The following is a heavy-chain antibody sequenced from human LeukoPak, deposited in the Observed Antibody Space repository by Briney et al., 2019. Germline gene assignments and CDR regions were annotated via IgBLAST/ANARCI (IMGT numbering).Heavy chain of an antibody. Sequence: GASVKVSCKASGYTFTGYYMHWVRQAPGQGLEWMGWINPNSGGTNYAQKFQGRVTMTRDTSISTAYMELSRLRSDDTAVYYCARGITMMDYYGMDVWGQGTTVTVSS. J-gene: IGHJ6*02. CDR3: ARGITMMDYYGMDV. CDR1: GYTFTGYY. CDR2: INPNSGGT. D-gene: IGHD3-22*01. V-gene: IGHV1-2*02.